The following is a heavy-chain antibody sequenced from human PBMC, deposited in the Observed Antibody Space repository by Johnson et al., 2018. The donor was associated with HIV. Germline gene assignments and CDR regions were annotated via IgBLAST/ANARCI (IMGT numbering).Heavy chain of an antibody. J-gene: IGHJ3*02. CDR1: GFTFSDYY. V-gene: IGHV3-33*08. Sequence: QVQLVESGGGLVKPGGSLRLSCAASGFTFSDYYMNWIRQAPGKGLEWVALIWYDGSEKDYADAVKGRFTISRENSKNTLYLQMNSLRAEDTAVYYCARSQYSGRTGGAFDIWGQGTMVTVSS. CDR2: IWYDGSEK. CDR3: ARSQYSGRTGGAFDI. D-gene: IGHD1-26*01.